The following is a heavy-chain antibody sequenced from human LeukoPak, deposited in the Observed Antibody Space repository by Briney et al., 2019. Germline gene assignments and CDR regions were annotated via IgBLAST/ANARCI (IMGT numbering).Heavy chain of an antibody. D-gene: IGHD6-19*01. J-gene: IGHJ4*02. CDR3: ARDPAHSGWYAYYFDY. V-gene: IGHV3-30-3*01. CDR2: ISYDGSNK. CDR1: GFTFSSYA. Sequence: GGSLRFSCAASGFTFSSYAMPWVRQAPGKGLEWVAVISYDGSNKYYADSVKGRFTISRDNSKNTLYLQMNSLRAEDTAVYYCARDPAHSGWYAYYFDYWGQGTLVTVSS.